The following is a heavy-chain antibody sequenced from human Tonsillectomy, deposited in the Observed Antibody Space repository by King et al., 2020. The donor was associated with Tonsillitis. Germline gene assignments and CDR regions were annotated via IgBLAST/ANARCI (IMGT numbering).Heavy chain of an antibody. CDR1: GFTFSSYS. CDR2: ISSSRRYI. Sequence: QLVQSGGGLVKPGGSLRLSCAASGFTFSSYSMNWIRQAPGKGLEWVSSISSSRRYIYYADTVRGRFTISRDNDNNSLDLQMNSLRAEDTAVYYCARDYGWYFDPWCRGTLVTVSS. D-gene: IGHD3-10*01. J-gene: IGHJ2*01. CDR3: ARDYGWYFDP. V-gene: IGHV3-21*01.